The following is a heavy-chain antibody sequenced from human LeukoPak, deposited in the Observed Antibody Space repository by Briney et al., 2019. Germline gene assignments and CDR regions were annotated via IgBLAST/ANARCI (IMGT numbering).Heavy chain of an antibody. D-gene: IGHD3-16*01. CDR3: AREGEYGGYYFDY. CDR2: ISSSSSYI. CDR1: GFTFSSYR. J-gene: IGHJ4*02. Sequence: PGGSLRLSCAASGFTFSSYRMIWVRQAPGKGLEWVSSISSSSSYIYYADSVKGRFTISRDNAKNSLYLQMNSPRAEDTAVYYCAREGEYGGYYFDYWGQGTLVTVSS. V-gene: IGHV3-21*01.